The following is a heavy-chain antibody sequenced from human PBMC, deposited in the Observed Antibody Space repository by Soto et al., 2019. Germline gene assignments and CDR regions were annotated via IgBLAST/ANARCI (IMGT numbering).Heavy chain of an antibody. CDR3: AKEGWPLYYYYYGMDV. CDR1: GFTFDDYA. Sequence: GGSLRLSCAASGFTFDDYAMHWVRQAPGKGLEWVSLISWDGGSTYYADSVKGRFTISRDNSKNSLYLQMNSLRAEDTALYYCAKEGWPLYYYYYGMDVWGQGTTVTVSS. CDR2: ISWDGGST. V-gene: IGHV3-43D*03. J-gene: IGHJ6*02.